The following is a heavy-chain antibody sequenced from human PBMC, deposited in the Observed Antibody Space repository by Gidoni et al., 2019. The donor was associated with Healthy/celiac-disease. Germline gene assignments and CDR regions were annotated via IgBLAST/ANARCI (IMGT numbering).Heavy chain of an antibody. CDR3: AREYDSSGYYLGY. D-gene: IGHD3-22*01. CDR2: IWYDGSNK. Sequence: QVQLVESGGGVVQPGRSLRLSCAASGFTFSSYGMPWVRQAPGKGLEWVAVIWYDGSNKYYADSVKGRFTISRDNSKNTLYLQMNSLRAEDTAVYYCAREYDSSGYYLGYWGQGTLVTVSS. CDR1: GFTFSSYG. V-gene: IGHV3-33*01. J-gene: IGHJ4*02.